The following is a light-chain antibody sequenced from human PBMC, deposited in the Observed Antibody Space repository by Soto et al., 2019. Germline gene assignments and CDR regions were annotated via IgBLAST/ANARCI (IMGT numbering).Light chain of an antibody. V-gene: IGLV1-40*01. CDR3: QSYDSSLSASYV. Sequence: QSVLTQPPSVSGAPGQRVTISCTGSSSNIGAGYEVHWYQHLPGKAPKLLIYGNTNRPSGVPDRFSGSKSGTSASLAITGFQAEDEADYYCQSYDSSLSASYVFGGGTKLTVL. CDR2: GNT. CDR1: SSNIGAGYE. J-gene: IGLJ1*01.